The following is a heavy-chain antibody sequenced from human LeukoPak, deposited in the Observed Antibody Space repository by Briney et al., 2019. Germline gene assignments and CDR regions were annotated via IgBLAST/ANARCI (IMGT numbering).Heavy chain of an antibody. CDR1: GGSISSYY. V-gene: IGHV4-59*01. J-gene: IGHJ5*01. CDR3: ASGWYGRFDY. CDR2: IYYSGST. Sequence: PSETLSLTCTVSGGSISSYYWSWIRQPPGKGLEWIGYIYYSGSTNYNPSLKSRVTISVDTSKNQFSLKLSSVTAADTAVYYCASGWYGRFDYWGQEPWSPSPQ. D-gene: IGHD6-19*01.